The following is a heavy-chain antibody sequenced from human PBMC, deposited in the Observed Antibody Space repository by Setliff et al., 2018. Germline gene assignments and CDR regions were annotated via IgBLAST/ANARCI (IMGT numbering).Heavy chain of an antibody. J-gene: IGHJ5*02. D-gene: IGHD4-17*01. Sequence: ASVKVSCKASGYTFSHSGITWVRQAPGQGLEWMGWISAYTGNTNYAPKLQGRVTMTTDASTSTAYMELRGLTSDDSALYYCAKDPNGDFFGAFDTWGQGALVTVSS. CDR3: AKDPNGDFFGAFDT. CDR2: ISAYTGNT. V-gene: IGHV1-18*01. CDR1: GYTFSHSG.